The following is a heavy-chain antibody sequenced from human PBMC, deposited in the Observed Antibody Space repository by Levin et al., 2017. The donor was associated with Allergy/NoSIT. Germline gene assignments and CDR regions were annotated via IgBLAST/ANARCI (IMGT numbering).Heavy chain of an antibody. V-gene: IGHV3-13*01. D-gene: IGHD2-15*01. CDR1: GFPLSNYD. CDR3: ARQAKYCSGGNCYYNGMDV. CDR2: IGTISDT. J-gene: IGHJ6*02. Sequence: LSLTCAASGFPLSNYDMHWVRQAAGKGLEWVSSIGTISDTFYSGSVKGRFTISRENAKDSLYLQMNSLRAGDTAVYYCARQAKYCSGGNCYYNGMDVWGQGTTVTVSS.